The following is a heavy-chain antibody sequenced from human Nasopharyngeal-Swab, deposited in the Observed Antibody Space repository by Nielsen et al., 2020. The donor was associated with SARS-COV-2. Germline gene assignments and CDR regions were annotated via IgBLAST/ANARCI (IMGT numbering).Heavy chain of an antibody. Sequence: ASVKVSCKASGGTFSSYAINWVRQATGQGLEWMGWMNPNSGNTGYAQKFQGRVTMTRNTSISTAYMELSSLRSEDTAVYYCARVWSSSSWYIMGYYYYGMDVWGQGTTVTVSS. CDR2: MNPNSGNT. CDR1: GGTFSSYA. J-gene: IGHJ6*02. CDR3: ARVWSSSSWYIMGYYYYGMDV. V-gene: IGHV1-8*02. D-gene: IGHD6-13*01.